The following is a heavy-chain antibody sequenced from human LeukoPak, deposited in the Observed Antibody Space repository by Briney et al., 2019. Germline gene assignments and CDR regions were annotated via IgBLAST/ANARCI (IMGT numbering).Heavy chain of an antibody. D-gene: IGHD3-22*01. CDR3: AKGQYYYDSSGYWGDYFDY. J-gene: IGHJ4*02. CDR2: ISWNSGSI. Sequence: PGRSLRLSWAASGFTFDDYAMHWVRQAPGKGLEWVSGISWNSGSIGYADSVKGRFTISRDNAKNSLYLQMNSLRAEDTALYYCAKGQYYYDSSGYWGDYFDYWGQGTLVTVSS. V-gene: IGHV3-9*01. CDR1: GFTFDDYA.